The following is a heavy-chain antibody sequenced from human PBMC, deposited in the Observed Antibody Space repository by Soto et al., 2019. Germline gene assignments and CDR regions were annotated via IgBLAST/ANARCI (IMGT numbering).Heavy chain of an antibody. D-gene: IGHD4-4*01. CDR3: ARDLPKATVTTSYYYYGMDV. V-gene: IGHV4-30-4*01. Sequence: SETLSLTCTVSGGSISSGDYYWSWIRQPPGKGMERIGYIYNSGSTYYNPSLKSRVTISVDTSKNQISLKLSSVTAADTAVYYCARDLPKATVTTSYYYYGMDVWGQGTTVTVSS. CDR1: GGSISSGDYY. J-gene: IGHJ6*02. CDR2: IYNSGST.